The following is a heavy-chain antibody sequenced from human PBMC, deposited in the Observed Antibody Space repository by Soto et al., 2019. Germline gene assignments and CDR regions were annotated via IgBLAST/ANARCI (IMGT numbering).Heavy chain of an antibody. CDR1: GGSLSSNNW. Sequence: QVHLQESGPGLVKPSGTLSLTCAVSGGSLSSNNWWIWVRQSPGRGLEWIGEIYHSGSTNYNPSLKSRVTMSVDKSKSHFSLKLRSVSAADTAIYYCARFDSWGTFDYWGQGALVTVSS. V-gene: IGHV4-4*02. J-gene: IGHJ4*02. D-gene: IGHD3-16*01. CDR3: ARFDSWGTFDY. CDR2: IYHSGST.